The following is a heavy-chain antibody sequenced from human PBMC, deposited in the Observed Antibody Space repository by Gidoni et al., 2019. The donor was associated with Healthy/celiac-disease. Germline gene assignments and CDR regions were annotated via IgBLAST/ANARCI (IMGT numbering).Heavy chain of an antibody. Sequence: QVQLVESGGGVAQPGRSLRLSCAASAFPFSSHGMHLVRQAPGKGLEWVAVIWSDGSNKYYADSVKGRFTISRDNSKNTLYLQMNSLRAEDTAVYYCARANRANYYDSSGYLGYFDYWGQGTLVTVSS. CDR2: IWSDGSNK. V-gene: IGHV3-33*01. D-gene: IGHD3-22*01. J-gene: IGHJ4*02. CDR1: AFPFSSHG. CDR3: ARANRANYYDSSGYLGYFDY.